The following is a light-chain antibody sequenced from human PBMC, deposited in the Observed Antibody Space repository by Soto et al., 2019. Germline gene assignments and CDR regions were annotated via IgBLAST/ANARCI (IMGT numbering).Light chain of an antibody. CDR3: QQFKDYVWT. CDR1: QNILTW. V-gene: IGKV1-5*01. Sequence: DIYMTQSPSTLSASVGDRVTITCRASQNILTWLAWHQQKPGKAPKLLIYDASNLEGGVPSRFSGSGSGTEFTLTISSLQPDDFATYYCQQFKDYVWTFGQGTKVDIK. J-gene: IGKJ1*01. CDR2: DAS.